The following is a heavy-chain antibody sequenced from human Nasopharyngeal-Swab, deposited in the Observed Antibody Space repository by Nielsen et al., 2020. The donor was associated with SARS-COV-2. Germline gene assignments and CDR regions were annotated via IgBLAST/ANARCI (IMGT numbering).Heavy chain of an antibody. D-gene: IGHD6-13*01. CDR1: GYTFTGYY. CDR3: ARVDDSSSWYRYRDPAEYFQH. V-gene: IGHV1-8*02. CDR2: MNPNSGNT. J-gene: IGHJ1*01. Sequence: ASVKVSCKASGYTFTGYYMHWVRQATGQGLEWMGWMNPNSGNTGYARKFQGRVTMTRNTSISTAYMELSSLRSEDTAVYYCARVDDSSSWYRYRDPAEYFQHWGQGTLVTVSS.